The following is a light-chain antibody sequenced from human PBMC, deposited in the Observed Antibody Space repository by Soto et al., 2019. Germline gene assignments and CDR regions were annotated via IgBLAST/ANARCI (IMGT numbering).Light chain of an antibody. V-gene: IGKV3-15*01. CDR3: PHYNNWPRT. J-gene: IGKJ1*01. CDR2: GAS. CDR1: QSVSSN. Sequence: EIVMTQSPATLSVSPGERATLSCRASQSVSSNLAWYQQKPGQAPRLLIYGASTRATGIPARFSGSGSGTEFTLTISSLQSEDFAVYYCPHYNNWPRTFGQGTKMEIK.